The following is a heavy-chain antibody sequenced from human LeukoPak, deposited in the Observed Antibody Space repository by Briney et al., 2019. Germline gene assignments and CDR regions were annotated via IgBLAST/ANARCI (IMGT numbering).Heavy chain of an antibody. V-gene: IGHV4-61*02. Sequence: RSSQTLSLTCTVSGGSISSGSYYWSWIRQPAGKGLEWIGRIYTSGSTNYNPSLKSRVTISVDTSKNQFSLKLSSVTAADTAVYYCARATVVLIDYWGQGTLVTVSS. CDR2: IYTSGST. J-gene: IGHJ4*02. CDR1: GGSISSGSYY. D-gene: IGHD4-23*01. CDR3: ARATVVLIDY.